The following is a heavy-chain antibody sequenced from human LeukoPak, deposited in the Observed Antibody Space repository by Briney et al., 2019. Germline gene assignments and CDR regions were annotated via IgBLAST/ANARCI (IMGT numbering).Heavy chain of an antibody. V-gene: IGHV4-59*01. CDR2: ISSSGST. Sequence: PSETLSLTCTVSGDSMSSYYWSWIRQPPGKGLEWIGYISSSGSTNYNPSLKSRVSISVLTSKTQFSLKLNSVTAADTAVYYCAREYIISWYPLLHWFDPWGQGTLVTVSS. CDR1: GDSMSSYY. D-gene: IGHD6-13*01. CDR3: AREYIISWYPLLHWFDP. J-gene: IGHJ5*02.